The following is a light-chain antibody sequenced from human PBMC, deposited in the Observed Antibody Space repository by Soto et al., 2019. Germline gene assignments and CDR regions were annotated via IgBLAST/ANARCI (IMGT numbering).Light chain of an antibody. CDR2: DAS. J-gene: IGKJ5*01. CDR1: QGISQC. Sequence: DIPMTHSPSSLAASVGDRVTITCQAGQGISQCLNWYQQKPGKAPRLLIYDASNLHTGVPSRFSGSESGTDFTLTIICLQPEDVARYCCQQYDNLPITVGQGTRLDI. V-gene: IGKV1-33*01. CDR3: QQYDNLPIT.